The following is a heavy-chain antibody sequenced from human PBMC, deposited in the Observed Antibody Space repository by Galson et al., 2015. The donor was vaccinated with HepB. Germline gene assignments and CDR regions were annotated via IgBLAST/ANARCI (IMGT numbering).Heavy chain of an antibody. V-gene: IGHV4-39*01. Sequence: SETLSLTCSVSGGSISSSSYYWGWLRQPPGKGLEWIGSIYYSGSTYYNPSLKSRVTISVDTSKNQFSLKLSSVTAADTAVYYCARIAAVDTGSFDYWGQGTLLTVSS. J-gene: IGHJ4*02. CDR1: GGSISSSSYY. D-gene: IGHD6-13*01. CDR3: ARIAAVDTGSFDY. CDR2: IYYSGST.